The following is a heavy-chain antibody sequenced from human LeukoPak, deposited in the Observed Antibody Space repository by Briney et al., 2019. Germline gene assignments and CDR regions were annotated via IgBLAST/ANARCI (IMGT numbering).Heavy chain of an antibody. CDR1: GFTFSSYA. D-gene: IGHD3-9*01. CDR2: ISYDGSNK. CDR3: ARDQNVLRYFDWLLVTDY. J-gene: IGHJ4*02. Sequence: PRGSLRLSCAASGFTFSSYAMHWVRQAPGKGLEWVAVISYDGSNKYYADSVKGRFTISRDNSKNTLYLQMNSLRAEDTAVYYCARDQNVLRYFDWLLVTDYWGQGTLVTVSS. V-gene: IGHV3-30*04.